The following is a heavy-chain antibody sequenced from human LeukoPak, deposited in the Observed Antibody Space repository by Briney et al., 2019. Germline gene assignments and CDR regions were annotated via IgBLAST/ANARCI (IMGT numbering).Heavy chain of an antibody. CDR2: ISGSGDIT. V-gene: IGHV3-23*01. D-gene: IGHD6-13*01. CDR3: ARAKMTTAGGVFDY. J-gene: IGHJ4*02. CDR1: GFTFRTYA. Sequence: GGSLRLSCAASGFTFRTYAMSWVRQAPGKGLEWVSVISGSGDITHYADSVKGRFTISRDNSKNTLSLQMNSLRAEDTAVYYCARAKMTTAGGVFDYWGQGTLVTVSS.